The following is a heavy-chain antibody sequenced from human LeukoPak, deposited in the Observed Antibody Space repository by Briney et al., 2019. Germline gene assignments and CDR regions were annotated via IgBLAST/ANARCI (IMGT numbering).Heavy chain of an antibody. J-gene: IGHJ4*02. D-gene: IGHD2-15*01. CDR1: GYTFTSYD. V-gene: IGHV1-8*01. CDR3: ARGPHRYCSGGSCVIDY. CDR2: MNPSSGNT. Sequence: GASVEVSCKASGYTFTSYDINWVRQATGQGLEWMGWMNPSSGNTGYAQKFQGRVTMTRNTSISTAYMELSSLRSEDTAVYYCARGPHRYCSGGSCVIDYWGQGTLVTVSS.